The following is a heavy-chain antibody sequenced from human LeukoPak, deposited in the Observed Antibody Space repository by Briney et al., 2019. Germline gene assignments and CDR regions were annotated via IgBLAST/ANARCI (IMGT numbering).Heavy chain of an antibody. J-gene: IGHJ3*02. D-gene: IGHD6-13*01. CDR2: INPSGGST. V-gene: IGHV1-46*01. Sequence: ASVKVSCKASGYTFTSYYMHWVRQAPGQGLEWMGIINPSGGSTSYAQKFQGRVTMTRDTSTSTVYMELSSLRSEDTAVYYCARSTYLGYSSTHDAFDIWGQGTMVTVSS. CDR3: ARSTYLGYSSTHDAFDI. CDR1: GYTFTSYY.